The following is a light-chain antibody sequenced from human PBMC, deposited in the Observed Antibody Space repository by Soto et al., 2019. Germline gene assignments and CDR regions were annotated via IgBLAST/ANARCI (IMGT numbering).Light chain of an antibody. V-gene: IGKV3-15*01. CDR2: DAF. CDR3: QQYEEWPLT. Sequence: EKVMTQSPATLSVSPGERATLSCRASQSVKSRLAWYQQKPGQAPRLLIYDAFTRSTGIPARFSGSASGTEFTLTLSSLQSEDFAVYYCQQYEEWPLTLGGGTKVEIK. CDR1: QSVKSR. J-gene: IGKJ4*01.